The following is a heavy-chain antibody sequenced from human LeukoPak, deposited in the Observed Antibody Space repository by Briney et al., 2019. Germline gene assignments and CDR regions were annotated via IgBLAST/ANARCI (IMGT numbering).Heavy chain of an antibody. CDR3: ARDRYGSGTSPDSFDI. D-gene: IGHD3-10*01. Sequence: GGSLRLSCVASGFTFSTYSMNWVRQAPGKGLEWLSYISSSSTTIYDADSVKGRFTISRDNVNNSLYLQMNTLRDEDTAVYYCARDRYGSGTSPDSFDIWGQGTVVTVSS. V-gene: IGHV3-48*02. CDR2: ISSSSTTI. CDR1: GFTFSTYS. J-gene: IGHJ3*02.